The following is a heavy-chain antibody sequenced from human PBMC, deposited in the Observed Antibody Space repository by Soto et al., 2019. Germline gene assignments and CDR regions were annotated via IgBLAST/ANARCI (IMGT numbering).Heavy chain of an antibody. CDR1: GASIRSYY. CDR3: ARGQRFSDWFDP. V-gene: IGHV4-4*07. D-gene: IGHD3-3*01. Sequence: PSETLSLTCSVSGASIRSYYWHWIRQSDGEGLEWIGRIYSSGSTNYNPSLKSRVTISLDTSMSYFSLRLSSVTAADTAVYYCARGQRFSDWFDPWGQGTLVTVSS. CDR2: IYSSGST. J-gene: IGHJ5*02.